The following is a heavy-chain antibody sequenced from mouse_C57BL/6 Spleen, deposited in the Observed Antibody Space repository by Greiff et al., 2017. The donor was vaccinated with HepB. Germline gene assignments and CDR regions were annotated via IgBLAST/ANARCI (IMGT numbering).Heavy chain of an antibody. CDR1: GFTFSSYG. D-gene: IGHD2-5*01. Sequence: EVQLVESGGDLVKPGGSLKLSCAASGFTFSSYGMSWVRQTPDKRLEWVATISSGGSYTYYPDSVKGRFTISRDNAKNTLYLQMSSLKSEDTAMYYCARGGYSNYDYWGQGTTLTVSS. V-gene: IGHV5-6*01. CDR3: ARGGYSNYDY. J-gene: IGHJ2*01. CDR2: ISSGGSYT.